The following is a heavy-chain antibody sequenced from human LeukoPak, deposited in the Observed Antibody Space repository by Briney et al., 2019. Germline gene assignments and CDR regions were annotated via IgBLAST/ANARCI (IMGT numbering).Heavy chain of an antibody. CDR1: GFTFSTYS. V-gene: IGHV3-48*01. D-gene: IGHD6-19*01. Sequence: GGSLRLSCAGSGFTFSTYSMNWVRLAPGKGLEWVSYISPTSGTIYYTDSVKGRFTISRDNAKNSLYLQMNSLTVEDTAVYYCARGSSSGWYYSHMGVWGKGTTVIVSS. J-gene: IGHJ6*03. CDR3: ARGSSSGWYYSHMGV. CDR2: ISPTSGTI.